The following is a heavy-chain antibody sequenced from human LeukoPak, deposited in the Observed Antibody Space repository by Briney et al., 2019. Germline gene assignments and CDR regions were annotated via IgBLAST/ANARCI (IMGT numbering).Heavy chain of an antibody. J-gene: IGHJ6*03. Sequence: GGSLRLSCAASGLTVSKNYMSWVRQAPGKGLESVSVIYSGGSTYYADSVRGRFTISRDNSKNTLYLQMNSLRAEDTAVYYCAKEVILEVPTAFMDVWGKGTTVTISS. V-gene: IGHV3-53*01. CDR1: GLTVSKNY. D-gene: IGHD2-2*01. CDR3: AKEVILEVPTAFMDV. CDR2: IYSGGST.